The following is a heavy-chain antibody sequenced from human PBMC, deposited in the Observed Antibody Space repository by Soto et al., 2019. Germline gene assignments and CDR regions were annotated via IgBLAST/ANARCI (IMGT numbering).Heavy chain of an antibody. J-gene: IGHJ4*02. Sequence: QVQLQESGPGLVEPSQTLSLTCIVSGGSISSGDYNWNWIRQLPGTGLEWIGHIYGGGNTYSNPSLKSRVTISLDTSKNQFSLNLNSVTAADMAVYFCARGPSGDKVDYWGQGTLVTVSS. CDR3: ARGPSGDKVDY. CDR2: IYGGGNT. D-gene: IGHD1-26*01. CDR1: GGSISSGDYN. V-gene: IGHV4-30-4*01.